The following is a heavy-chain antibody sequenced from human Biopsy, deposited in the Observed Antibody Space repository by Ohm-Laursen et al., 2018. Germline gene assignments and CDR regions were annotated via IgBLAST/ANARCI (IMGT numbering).Heavy chain of an antibody. CDR1: GFIFSRND. CDR3: VKAYSAIYWFDP. V-gene: IGHV3-23*01. J-gene: IGHJ5*02. D-gene: IGHD2-21*01. Sequence: SLRLSCAASGFIFSRNDMSWVRQAPKKGLEWVSGISGSGASTYYADSVKGRFTISRDNSKNTLFLQMDSLRADDTAVYYCVKAYSAIYWFDPWGQGTLVTVSS. CDR2: ISGSGAST.